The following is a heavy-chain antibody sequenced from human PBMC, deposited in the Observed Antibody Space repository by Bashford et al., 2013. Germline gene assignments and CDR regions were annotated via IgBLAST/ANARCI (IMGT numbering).Heavy chain of an antibody. CDR2: IIPIFGTA. CDR3: ARGVGSGSYPTFYYYYGMDV. CDR1: EAPSAAML. D-gene: IGHD3-10*01. V-gene: IGHV1-69*06. J-gene: IGHJ6*02. Sequence: SVKVSCKASEAPSAAMLSAGCDRPLDKGLSGWDGIIPIFGTANYAQKFQGRVTITADKSTSTAYMELSSLRSEDTAVYYCARGVGSGSYPTFYYYYGMDVWGQGTTVTVSS.